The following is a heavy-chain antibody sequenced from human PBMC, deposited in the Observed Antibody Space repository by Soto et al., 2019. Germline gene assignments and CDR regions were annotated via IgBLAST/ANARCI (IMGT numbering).Heavy chain of an antibody. Sequence: PGGSLRLSCAASGFSFSDYAMSWVRQAPGKGLEWVSVISASGGSTHYADSVRGRFTVSRDNSNNSLSLRMNSLRDEDTAVYFCAKRSPYSSGWYSPIFDYWGQGALVTVSS. CDR3: AKRSPYSSGWYSPIFDY. D-gene: IGHD6-13*01. CDR2: ISASGGST. CDR1: GFSFSDYA. V-gene: IGHV3-23*01. J-gene: IGHJ4*02.